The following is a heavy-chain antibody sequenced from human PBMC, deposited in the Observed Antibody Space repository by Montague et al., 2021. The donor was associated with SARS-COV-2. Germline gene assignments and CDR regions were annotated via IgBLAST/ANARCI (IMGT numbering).Heavy chain of an antibody. J-gene: IGHJ5*02. V-gene: IGHV4-59*08. Sequence: SETLSLTCTVSGGSISSYYWCWIRQPPGKGLVWIGYIYYSGSTNYNPSLQSRVTISGDTSKNQFSLKLSSVTAADTAVYYCARLEAGDCSGGSCYSSWFDHWGRGTLVTVSS. D-gene: IGHD2-15*01. CDR2: IYYSGST. CDR1: GGSISSYY. CDR3: ARLEAGDCSGGSCYSSWFDH.